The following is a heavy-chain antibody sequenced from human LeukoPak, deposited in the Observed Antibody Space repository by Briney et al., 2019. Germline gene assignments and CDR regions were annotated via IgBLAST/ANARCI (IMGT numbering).Heavy chain of an antibody. D-gene: IGHD3-22*01. J-gene: IGHJ4*02. CDR2: IKQDGSEK. CDR1: GFTFSSYW. V-gene: IGHV3-7*01. CDR3: ARDAPYYYDSTPGY. Sequence: TGGSLRLSCAASGFTFSSYWMSWVCQAPGKGLEWVANIKQDGSEKYYVDSVKGRFTISRDNAKNSLYLQMNSLRAEDTAVYYCARDAPYYYDSTPGYWGQGTLVTVSS.